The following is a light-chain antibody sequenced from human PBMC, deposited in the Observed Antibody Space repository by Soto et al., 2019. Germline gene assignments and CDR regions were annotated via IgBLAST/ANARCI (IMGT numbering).Light chain of an antibody. CDR3: SSFAGSSFYV. Sequence: SALTQPPSTSGSPGQSVTISCTGTSSDVGGYNSVSWYQQHPGKAPKLLIFKVSERPSGVPDRFSGSKSGNTASLTVSGLQADDEADYYCSSFAGSSFYVFGSGTKVTVL. CDR2: KVS. J-gene: IGLJ1*01. CDR1: SSDVGGYNS. V-gene: IGLV2-8*01.